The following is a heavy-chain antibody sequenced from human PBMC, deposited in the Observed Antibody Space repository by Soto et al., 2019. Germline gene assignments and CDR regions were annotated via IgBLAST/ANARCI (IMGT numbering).Heavy chain of an antibody. D-gene: IGHD3-3*01. CDR2: IYTSGST. V-gene: IGHV4-4*07. CDR3: ARAGVGFLEWSPNDS. J-gene: IGHJ4*02. CDR1: GGSISSYY. Sequence: QVQLQESGPGLVKPSETLSLTCTVSGGSISSYYWSWIRQPAGKGLEWIGRIYTSGSTNYNPSLKSRVTMSVDTSKNQLSLKMSSVTAADTAVSYCARAGVGFLEWSPNDSWGQGTLVTVSS.